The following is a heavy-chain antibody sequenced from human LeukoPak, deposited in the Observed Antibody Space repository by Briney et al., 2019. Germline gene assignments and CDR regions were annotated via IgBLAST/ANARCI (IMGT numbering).Heavy chain of an antibody. J-gene: IGHJ4*02. CDR3: ARVTGDCSGGSCYPVY. Sequence: SETLSLTCAVYGGSFSGYYWSWIRQPPGKGLEWIGEINHSGSTNYNPSLKSRVTISVDTSKNQFSLKLSSVTAADRAVYYCARVTGDCSGGSCYPVYWGQGTLVTVSS. CDR1: GGSFSGYY. V-gene: IGHV4-34*01. D-gene: IGHD2-15*01. CDR2: INHSGST.